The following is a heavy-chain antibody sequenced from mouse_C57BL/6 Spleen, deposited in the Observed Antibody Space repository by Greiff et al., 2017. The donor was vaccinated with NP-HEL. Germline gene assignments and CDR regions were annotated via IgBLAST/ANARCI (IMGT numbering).Heavy chain of an antibody. CDR1: GFTFSDYG. Sequence: EVKLMESGGGLVKPGGSLKLSCAASGFTFSDYGMHWVRQAPEKGLEWVAYISSGSSTIYYADTVKGRFTISRDNAKNTLFLQMTSLRSEDTAMYYCAREGYYGSPTAYWGQGTLVTVSA. V-gene: IGHV5-17*01. D-gene: IGHD1-1*01. CDR2: ISSGSSTI. CDR3: AREGYYGSPTAY. J-gene: IGHJ3*01.